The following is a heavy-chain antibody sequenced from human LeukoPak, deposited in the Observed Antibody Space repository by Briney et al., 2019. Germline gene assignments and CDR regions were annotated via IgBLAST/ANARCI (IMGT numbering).Heavy chain of an antibody. V-gene: IGHV4-4*02. CDR1: GGSISSSNW. J-gene: IGHJ4*02. CDR2: IYHSGSA. Sequence: PSETLSLTCAVSGGSISSSNWWSWVRQPPGKGLEWIGEIYHSGSANYNPSLKSRVTISVDKSKNQFSLRLSSVTAADTAVYYCASAGHDGIGYKVCWGQGTLVTVSS. D-gene: IGHD3-22*01. CDR3: ASAGHDGIGYKVC.